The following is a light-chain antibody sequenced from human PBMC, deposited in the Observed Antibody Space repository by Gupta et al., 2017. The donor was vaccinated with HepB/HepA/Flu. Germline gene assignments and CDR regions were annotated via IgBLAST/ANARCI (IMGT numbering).Light chain of an antibody. V-gene: IGLV2-11*01. J-gene: IGLJ3*02. CDR3: SAYAGTHTVV. CDR2: DVS. CDR1: SSDVGGSKY. Sequence: RAVTISCTGTSSDVGGSKYVSWYQQYPGKAPKLMIYDVSERLSGVPDRFSGSKSGNTDSLTISGLQAEDEAEDHCSAYAGTHTVVFGGGTKLTVL.